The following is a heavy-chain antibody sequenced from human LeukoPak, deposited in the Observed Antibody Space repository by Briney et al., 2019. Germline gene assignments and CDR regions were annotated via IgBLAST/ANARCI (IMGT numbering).Heavy chain of an antibody. J-gene: IGHJ3*02. CDR3: ARGDYYDSSGYYFPDAFDI. V-gene: IGHV3-33*08. Sequence: GGSLRLSCAASGFTFSSYGMHWVRQAPGKGLEWVAVIWYDGSNKYYADSVQGRFTISRDNSKNTLYLQMSSLRAEDTAVYYCARGDYYDSSGYYFPDAFDIWGQGTMVTVSS. CDR1: GFTFSSYG. CDR2: IWYDGSNK. D-gene: IGHD3-22*01.